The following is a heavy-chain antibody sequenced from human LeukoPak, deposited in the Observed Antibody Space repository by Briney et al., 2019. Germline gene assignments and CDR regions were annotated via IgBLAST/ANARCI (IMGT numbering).Heavy chain of an antibody. Sequence: ASVKVSCKASGGTFSSYAISWVRQAPGQGLEWMGGIIPIFGTANYAQKFQGRVTITADESTSTAYMELSSLRSEDTAVYYCARDRLGAIVGTTGNWFDPWGQGTLVTVSP. V-gene: IGHV1-69*01. CDR1: GGTFSSYA. J-gene: IGHJ5*02. CDR2: IIPIFGTA. D-gene: IGHD1-26*01. CDR3: ARDRLGAIVGTTGNWFDP.